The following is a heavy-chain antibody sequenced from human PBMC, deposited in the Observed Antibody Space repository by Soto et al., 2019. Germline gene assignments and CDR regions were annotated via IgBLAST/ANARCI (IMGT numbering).Heavy chain of an antibody. CDR3: GRGTYYYGSGDY. Sequence: SETLSLTCTVSGGSISSYYWSWIRQPPGKGLEWIGYIYYSGSTNYNPSLKSRVTISVDTSKNQFSLKLSSVTAADTAVYYCGRGTYYYGSGDYWGQGTLVTVSS. V-gene: IGHV4-59*01. D-gene: IGHD3-10*01. J-gene: IGHJ4*02. CDR2: IYYSGST. CDR1: GGSISSYY.